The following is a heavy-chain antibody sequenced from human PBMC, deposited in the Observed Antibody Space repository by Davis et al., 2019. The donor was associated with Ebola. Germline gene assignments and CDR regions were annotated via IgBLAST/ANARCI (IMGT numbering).Heavy chain of an antibody. D-gene: IGHD1-26*01. CDR2: ISSSSSYI. V-gene: IGHV3-21*01. CDR3: AREGYSGSQHY. Sequence: GESLKISCAASGFTFSSYSMNWVRQAPGKGLEWVSSISSSSSYIYYADSVKGRFTISRDNAKKSLYLQMNSLRAEDTAVYYCAREGYSGSQHYWGQGTLVTVSS. CDR1: GFTFSSYS. J-gene: IGHJ4*02.